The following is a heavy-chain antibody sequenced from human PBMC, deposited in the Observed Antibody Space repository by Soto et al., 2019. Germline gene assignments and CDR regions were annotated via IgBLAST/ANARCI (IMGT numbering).Heavy chain of an antibody. CDR1: GGTFSSYT. D-gene: IGHD3-9*01. CDR2: IIPILGIA. Sequence: GASVKVSCKASGGTFSSYTISWVRQAPGQGLEWMGRIIPILGIANYAQKFQGRVTITADKSTSTAYMELSSLRSEDTAVYYCARDTEYYDILTGYYEGPSNWFDPWGQGTLVTVSS. CDR3: ARDTEYYDILTGYYEGPSNWFDP. V-gene: IGHV1-69*04. J-gene: IGHJ5*02.